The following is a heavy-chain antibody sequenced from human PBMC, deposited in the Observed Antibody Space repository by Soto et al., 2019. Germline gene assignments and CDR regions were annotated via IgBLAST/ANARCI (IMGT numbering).Heavy chain of an antibody. D-gene: IGHD3-10*01. CDR3: ARPFYDYYAPAVIGGMDV. V-gene: IGHV5-51*01. CDR1: GYSFTSYW. CDR2: IYPGDSDT. J-gene: IGHJ6*02. Sequence: GETLKISCKGSGYSFTSYWIGWARQMPGKVLEWMGIIYPGDSDTRYSPSFQGQVTISADKSISTAYLQWSSLKASDTSMYYCARPFYDYYAPAVIGGMDVWGQGXTVSVYS.